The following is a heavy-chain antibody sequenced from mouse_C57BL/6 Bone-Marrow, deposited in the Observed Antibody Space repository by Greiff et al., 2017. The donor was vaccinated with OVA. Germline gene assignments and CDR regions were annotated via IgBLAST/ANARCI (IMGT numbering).Heavy chain of an antibody. D-gene: IGHD4-1*01. CDR2: IDPSDSYT. V-gene: IGHV1-50*01. CDR3: ARMGY. J-gene: IGHJ3*01. CDR1: GYTFTSYW. Sequence: KQSCKASGYTFTSYWMQWVKQRPGQGLEWIGEIDPSDSYTNYNQKFKGKATLTVDTSSSTAYMQLSSLTSEDSAVYYCARMGYWGQGTLVTVSA.